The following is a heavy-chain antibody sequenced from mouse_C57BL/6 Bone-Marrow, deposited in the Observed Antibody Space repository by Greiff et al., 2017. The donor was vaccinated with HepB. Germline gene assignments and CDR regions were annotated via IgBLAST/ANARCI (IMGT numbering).Heavy chain of an antibody. V-gene: IGHV5-4*01. Sequence: DVKLVESGGGLVKPGGSLKLSCAASGFTFSSYAMSWVRQTPEKRLEWVATISDGGSYTYYPDNVKGRFTISRDNAKNNLYLQMSHLKSEDTAMYYCARDDSSGYAMDYWGQGTSVTVSS. J-gene: IGHJ4*01. CDR1: GFTFSSYA. CDR2: ISDGGSYT. D-gene: IGHD3-2*02. CDR3: ARDDSSGYAMDY.